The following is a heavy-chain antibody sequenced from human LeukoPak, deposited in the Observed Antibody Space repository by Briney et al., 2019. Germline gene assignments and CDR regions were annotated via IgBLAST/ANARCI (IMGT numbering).Heavy chain of an antibody. CDR1: GFTFSSYG. CDR2: IRYDGSNK. CDR3: AKDCPICGHPDAFDI. D-gene: IGHD2-21*01. Sequence: GGSLRLSCAASGFTFSSYGMHWVRQAPGKGLEWVAFIRYDGSNKYYADSVKGRFTISRDNSKNTLYLQMNSLRAEDTAVYYCAKDCPICGHPDAFDIWGQGTMVTVSS. J-gene: IGHJ3*02. V-gene: IGHV3-30*02.